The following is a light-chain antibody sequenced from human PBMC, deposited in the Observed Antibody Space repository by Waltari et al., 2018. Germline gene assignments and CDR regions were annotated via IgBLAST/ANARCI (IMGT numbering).Light chain of an antibody. V-gene: IGKV1-39*01. CDR3: QQSYSTPLYS. CDR2: AAS. CDR1: RDINNY. J-gene: IGKJ2*01. Sequence: DIQMTQSPSSLSASVGDRVTITCQASRDINNYLNWYQQKPGKAPKLLIYAASTLQSGVSSRFTGSGSGTYFTLSITSLQPEDVATYYCQQSYSTPLYSFGQGTKLEIK.